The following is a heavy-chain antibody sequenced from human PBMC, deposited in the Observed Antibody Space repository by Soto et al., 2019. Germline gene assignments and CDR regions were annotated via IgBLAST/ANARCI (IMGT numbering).Heavy chain of an antibody. J-gene: IGHJ4*02. CDR2: ISGSGGST. V-gene: IGHV3-23*01. CDR3: AKVRLCTNGVCYPYYFDY. D-gene: IGHD2-8*01. CDR1: GFTFSSYA. Sequence: EVQLLESGGGLVQPGGSLRLSCAASGFTFSSYAMSWVRRAPGKGLEWVSAISGSGGSTYYADSVKGRFTVPRDNSKNTLYLQMNSLRAEDTAVYYCAKVRLCTNGVCYPYYFDYWGQGTLVTVSS.